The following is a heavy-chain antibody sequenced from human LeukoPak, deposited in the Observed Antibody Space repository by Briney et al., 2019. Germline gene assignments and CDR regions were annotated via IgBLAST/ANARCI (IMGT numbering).Heavy chain of an antibody. D-gene: IGHD6-19*01. CDR2: IYHSGST. J-gene: IGHJ4*02. CDR3: ARRTYSSGFDYIDY. V-gene: IGHV4-59*08. CDR1: GVSISTYY. Sequence: SETLSLTCSVSGVSISTYYWSWIRQPPGKGLEWIRYIYHSGSTSYNPSLKSRVTISVDTSKSQFSLKLSSVIAADTAVYYCARRTYSSGFDYIDYWGQGTLVTVSS.